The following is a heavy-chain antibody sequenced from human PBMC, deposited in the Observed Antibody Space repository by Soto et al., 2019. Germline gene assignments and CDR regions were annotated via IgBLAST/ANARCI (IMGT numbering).Heavy chain of an antibody. CDR2: IYYSGST. Sequence: SETLSLTCTVSGGSISSSSYYWGWIRQPPGKGLEWIGSIYYSGSTYYNPSLKSRVTISVDTSKNQFSLKLSSVTAADTAVYYCARHRHYDSSENWFDPWGQGTLVTVSS. CDR1: GGSISSSSYY. CDR3: ARHRHYDSSENWFDP. D-gene: IGHD3-22*01. V-gene: IGHV4-39*01. J-gene: IGHJ5*02.